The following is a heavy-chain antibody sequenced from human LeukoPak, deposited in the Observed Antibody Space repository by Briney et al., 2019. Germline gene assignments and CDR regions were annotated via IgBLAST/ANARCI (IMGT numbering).Heavy chain of an antibody. CDR2: IRIKANSYAT. CDR1: GFTFSVSA. CDR3: TTIAGATRGMGFDY. V-gene: IGHV3-73*01. J-gene: IGHJ4*02. Sequence: SLRPSCAASGFTFSVSAIHSVPHASQKGLESVGRIRIKANSYATAYAASVKARFTISRDDSKNTAYLQMNSLKTEDTAVYYCTTIAGATRGMGFDYWGQGTLVTVSS. D-gene: IGHD1-26*01.